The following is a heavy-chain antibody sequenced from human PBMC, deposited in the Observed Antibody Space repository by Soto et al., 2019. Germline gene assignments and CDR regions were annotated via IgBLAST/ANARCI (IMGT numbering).Heavy chain of an antibody. CDR2: IYYSGST. V-gene: IGHV4-59*01. CDR3: ARTGDYGELYYYYMDV. D-gene: IGHD4-17*01. CDR1: SGSLSHYY. Sequence: SETLSLTCTVSSGSLSHYYWSWIRQPPGKGLEWIGYIYYSGSTKYNPSLKSRASISLDTAKTQFSLKLSSVTAADTAVYYCARTGDYGELYYYYMDVWGKGTTVTVSS. J-gene: IGHJ6*03.